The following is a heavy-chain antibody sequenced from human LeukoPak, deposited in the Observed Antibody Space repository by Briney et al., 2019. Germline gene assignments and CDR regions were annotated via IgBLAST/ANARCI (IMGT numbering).Heavy chain of an antibody. D-gene: IGHD6-13*01. CDR1: GGSFSGYY. CDR3: ARIRRYRSSWYEGFAFDM. CDR2: INHSGST. V-gene: IGHV4-34*01. J-gene: IGHJ3*02. Sequence: SETLSLTCAVYGGSFSGYYWSWIRQPPGKGLEWIGEINHSGSTNYNPSLKSRVTISVDTYKNQFPLKLSSVTAADTGVYYCARIRRYRSSWYEGFAFDMWGQGTMVTVSS.